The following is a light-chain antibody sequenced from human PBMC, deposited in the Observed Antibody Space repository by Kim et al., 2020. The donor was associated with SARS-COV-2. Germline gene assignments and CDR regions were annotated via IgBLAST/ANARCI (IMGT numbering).Light chain of an antibody. Sequence: VSPGERVTLSCRASQSISSDLAWYQQKPGQAPRLLIYDASIRATGIPARFSGSGSATEFTLTISSLQSEDFAVYYCQQYKNWPSYTFGQGTKLEI. CDR2: DAS. CDR1: QSISSD. CDR3: QQYKNWPSYT. V-gene: IGKV3-15*01. J-gene: IGKJ2*01.